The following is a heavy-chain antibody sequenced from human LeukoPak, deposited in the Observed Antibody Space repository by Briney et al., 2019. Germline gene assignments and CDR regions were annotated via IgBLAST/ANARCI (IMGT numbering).Heavy chain of an antibody. D-gene: IGHD4-11*01. CDR1: GFTFSSYW. Sequence: GGSLRLSCAASGFTFSSYWMSWVRQAPGKGLEWVANIKQDGSEKYYVDSVKGRFTISRDNAKNSLYLQMNSLRAEDTAVYYCARNDYSNYEGWFDPWGQGTLVTVSS. CDR3: ARNDYSNYEGWFDP. CDR2: IKQDGSEK. V-gene: IGHV3-7*01. J-gene: IGHJ5*02.